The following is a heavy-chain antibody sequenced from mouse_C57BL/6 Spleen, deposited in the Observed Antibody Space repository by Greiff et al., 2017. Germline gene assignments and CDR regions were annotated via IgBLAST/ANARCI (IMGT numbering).Heavy chain of an antibody. D-gene: IGHD2-4*01. V-gene: IGHV2-2*01. CDR3: ARNDYDEGYAMDY. Sequence: VQLQQSGPGLVQPSQSLSITCTVSGFSLTSYGVHWVRQSPGKGLEWLGVIWSGGSTDYNAAFISRLSISKDNSKSQVFFKMNSLPADDTAIYYCARNDYDEGYAMDYWGQGTSVTVSS. CDR1: GFSLTSYG. J-gene: IGHJ4*01. CDR2: IWSGGST.